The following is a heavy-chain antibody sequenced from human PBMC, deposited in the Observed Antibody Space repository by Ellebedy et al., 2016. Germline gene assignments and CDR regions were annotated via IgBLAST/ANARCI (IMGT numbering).Heavy chain of an antibody. CDR3: ARSGGDY. V-gene: IGHV3-7*01. Sequence: GGSLRLSCAASGFTFSSYNMNWVRQAPGKGLEWVANIKQDGSEKCYVDSVKGRFTISRDNAKNSLYLQMNSLRAEDTAMYYCARSGGDYWGQGTLVTVSS. CDR2: IKQDGSEK. J-gene: IGHJ4*02. CDR1: GFTFSSYN. D-gene: IGHD3-10*01.